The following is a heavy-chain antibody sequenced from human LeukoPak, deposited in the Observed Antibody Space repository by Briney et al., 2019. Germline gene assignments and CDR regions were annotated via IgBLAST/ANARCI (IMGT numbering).Heavy chain of an antibody. CDR2: ISTSTTTI. CDR1: GFTFSSYS. V-gene: IGHV3-48*04. J-gene: IGHJ4*02. Sequence: GGSLRLSCEASGFTFSSYSMNWVRQAPGKGLEWISYISTSTTTIYYANSVKGRFTISRDNAKNSLYLQMNSLRAEDTAVYYCARDNYDSSTPYYFDYWGQGTLVTVSS. CDR3: ARDNYDSSTPYYFDY. D-gene: IGHD3-22*01.